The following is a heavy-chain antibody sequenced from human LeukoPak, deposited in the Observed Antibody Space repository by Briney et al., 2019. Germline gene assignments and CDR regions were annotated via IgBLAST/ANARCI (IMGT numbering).Heavy chain of an antibody. CDR3: ARGQVPAARGYNWFDP. J-gene: IGHJ5*02. V-gene: IGHV4-34*01. Sequence: PSETLSLTCAVYGWSLNDYYWNWIRHPPGKGLEWIGEINARGDTSYNPSLKRRVTISVDTSKKQFSLRLTSMIAADTALYYCARGQVPAARGYNWFDPWGQGTLVTVSS. CDR1: GWSLNDYY. D-gene: IGHD2-2*01. CDR2: INARGDT.